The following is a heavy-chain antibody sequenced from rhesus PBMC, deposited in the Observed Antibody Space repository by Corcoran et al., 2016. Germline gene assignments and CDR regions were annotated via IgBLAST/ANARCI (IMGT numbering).Heavy chain of an antibody. D-gene: IGHD3-34*01. CDR3: ARHPYWGGFDY. J-gene: IGHJ4*01. CDR2: ISYSGST. CDR1: GYSISSNY. V-gene: IGHV4-122*02. Sequence: QVQLQESGPGLVKPSETLSLTCAVSGYSISSNYWSWIRQPPGKGLEWIGYISYSGSTSYNPSLKNRVTISLDTSKNQFSLKLSSVTAADTAVYYCARHPYWGGFDYWGQGVLVTVSS.